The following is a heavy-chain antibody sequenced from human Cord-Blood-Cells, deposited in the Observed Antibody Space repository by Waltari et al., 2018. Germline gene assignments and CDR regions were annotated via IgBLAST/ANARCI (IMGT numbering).Heavy chain of an antibody. CDR2: IYYSGST. CDR3: ARGNNVGDYYYYYGMDV. V-gene: IGHV4-59*01. D-gene: IGHD4-17*01. J-gene: IGHJ6*02. Sequence: QVQLQESGPGLVKPSETLSLTCTVSGGSISSYYWSWIRQPPGKGLEWIGYIYYSGSTNNNPSLKSRVTISVDTSKNQFSLKLSSVTAADTAVYYCARGNNVGDYYYYYGMDVWGQGTTVTVSS. CDR1: GGSISSYY.